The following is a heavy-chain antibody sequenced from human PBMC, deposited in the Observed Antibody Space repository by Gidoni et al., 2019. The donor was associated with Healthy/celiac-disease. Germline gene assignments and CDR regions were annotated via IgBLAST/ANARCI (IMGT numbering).Heavy chain of an antibody. CDR1: GGSFSGYY. J-gene: IGHJ5*02. CDR3: ARARTTVTTDWFDP. Sequence: QVQLQQWGAGLLKPSETLSLTCAVYGGSFSGYYWSWIRQPPGKGLEWIGEINHSGSTNYNPSLKSRVTISVDTSKNQFSLKLSSVTAADTAVYYCARARTTVTTDWFDPWGQGTLVTVSS. CDR2: INHSGST. D-gene: IGHD4-17*01. V-gene: IGHV4-34*01.